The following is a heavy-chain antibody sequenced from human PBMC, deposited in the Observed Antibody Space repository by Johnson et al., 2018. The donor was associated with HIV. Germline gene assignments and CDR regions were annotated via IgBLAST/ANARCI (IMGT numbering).Heavy chain of an antibody. CDR3: ARDQGYPEPAFDI. J-gene: IGHJ3*02. CDR1: GFFFSNAW. Sequence: VQLVESGGGVVQPGRSLRLSCAASGFFFSNAWMSWVRQVPGKGLVWVSRINSDGSNTDFADSVKGRFTISRDNSKNSLYLQMNSLRAEDTAVYYCARDQGYPEPAFDIWGQGTMVTVSS. V-gene: IGHV3-74*01. CDR2: INSDGSNT. D-gene: IGHD1-14*01.